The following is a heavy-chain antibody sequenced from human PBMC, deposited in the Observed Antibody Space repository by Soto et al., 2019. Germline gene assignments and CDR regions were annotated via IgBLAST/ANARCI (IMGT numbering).Heavy chain of an antibody. V-gene: IGHV4-39*01. D-gene: IGHD6-13*01. J-gene: IGHJ5*02. Sequence: QLQLQESGPGLVKPSETLSLTCTVSGGSISSSSFHWGWIRQPPGKGLEWIVSIYYSGSTYYSLCLKSRVTISVDPSKNPFSLKLSSVTAADTAVYYCARRERAAGTDWWFDPWGQGTLVTVSS. CDR3: ARRERAAGTDWWFDP. CDR1: GGSISSSSFH. CDR2: IYYSGST.